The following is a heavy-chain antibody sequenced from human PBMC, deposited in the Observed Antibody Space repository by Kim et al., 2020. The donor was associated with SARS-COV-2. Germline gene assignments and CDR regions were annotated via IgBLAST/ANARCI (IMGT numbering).Heavy chain of an antibody. J-gene: IGHJ3*02. CDR3: AKDMVRGARGAFDI. V-gene: IGHV3-23*01. D-gene: IGHD3-10*01. Sequence: ADSVKGRFTISRDNSKNTLYLQMNSLRAEDTAVYYCAKDMVRGARGAFDIWGQGTMVTVSS.